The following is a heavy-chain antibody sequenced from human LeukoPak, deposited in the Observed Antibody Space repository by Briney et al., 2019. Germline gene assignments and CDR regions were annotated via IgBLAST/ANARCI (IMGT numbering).Heavy chain of an antibody. V-gene: IGHV4-59*08. D-gene: IGHD2/OR15-2a*01. CDR3: AGHHPRNTVDF. CDR2: ISDIGSI. Sequence: PSETLSLTCTVSGGSISSYYWSWIRQPPGKGLEWIAYISDIGSINYNPSLKSRVTISLDTSKNQFSLELSSVTAADTAVCYCAGHHPRNTVDFWGQGTLVTVSS. J-gene: IGHJ4*02. CDR1: GGSISSYY.